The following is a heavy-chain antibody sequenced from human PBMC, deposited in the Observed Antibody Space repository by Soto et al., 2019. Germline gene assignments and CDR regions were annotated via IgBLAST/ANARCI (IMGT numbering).Heavy chain of an antibody. CDR3: ARVGDSEMATSFPDY. CDR1: GGSFSGYY. J-gene: IGHJ4*02. D-gene: IGHD3-16*01. Sequence: QVQLQQWGAGLLKPSETLSLTCAVYGGSFSGYYWSWIRQPPGKGLEWIGEINHSGSTNYNPSLKSRVTISVDTSKNQFSLKLSSVTAADTAVYYCARVGDSEMATSFPDYWGQGTLVTVSS. V-gene: IGHV4-34*01. CDR2: INHSGST.